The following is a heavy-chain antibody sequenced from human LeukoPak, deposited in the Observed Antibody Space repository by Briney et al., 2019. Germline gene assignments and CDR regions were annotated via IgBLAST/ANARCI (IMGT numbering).Heavy chain of an antibody. Sequence: SETLSLTCADYGGSFSGYYWSWIRQPPGKGLEWIGEIKHSGSTNYNPSLKSRVTISVDTSKNQFSLKLSSVTAADTAVYYCARIRGGYYSSRDAFDIWGQGTMVTVSS. V-gene: IGHV4-34*01. CDR1: GGSFSGYY. D-gene: IGHD3-22*01. CDR3: ARIRGGYYSSRDAFDI. J-gene: IGHJ3*02. CDR2: IKHSGST.